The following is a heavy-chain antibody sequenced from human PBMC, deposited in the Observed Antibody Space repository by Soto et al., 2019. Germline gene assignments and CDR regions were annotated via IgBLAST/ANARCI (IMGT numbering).Heavy chain of an antibody. CDR3: AEDVVVGATTGLGDYYYYYGMDV. V-gene: IGHV3-30*18. J-gene: IGHJ6*02. CDR1: GFTFSSYG. D-gene: IGHD1-26*01. Sequence: GGSLRLSCAASGFTFSSYGMHWVRQAPGKGLEWVAVISYDGSNKYYADSVKGRFTISRDNSKNTLYLQMNSLRAEDTAVYYCAEDVVVGATTGLGDYYYYYGMDVWGRGTTVTVSS. CDR2: ISYDGSNK.